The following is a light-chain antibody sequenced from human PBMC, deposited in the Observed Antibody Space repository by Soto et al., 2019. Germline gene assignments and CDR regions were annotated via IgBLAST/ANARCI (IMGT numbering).Light chain of an antibody. V-gene: IGLV2-14*01. CDR3: SSFTNSNNVI. J-gene: IGLJ2*01. CDR1: NNDVGGFNS. Sequence: QSALTQPASVSGAPGQSITISCTGTNNDVGGFNSVSWYQQHPGKVPKLLIYAVTNRPSGISDRFSGSKSANTASITISGLQADDAADYYCSSFTNSNNVIFGGGTKLTVL. CDR2: AVT.